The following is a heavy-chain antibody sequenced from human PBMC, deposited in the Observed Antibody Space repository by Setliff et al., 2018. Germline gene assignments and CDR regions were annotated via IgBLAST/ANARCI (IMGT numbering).Heavy chain of an antibody. V-gene: IGHV4-4*02. CDR3: ARHGGALYYNFWSGYPNWFDP. CDR2: IYHSGST. CDR1: GGSISSSNW. D-gene: IGHD3-3*01. J-gene: IGHJ5*02. Sequence: SETLSLTCAVSGGSISSSNWWSWVRQPPGKGLEWIGEIYHSGSTYYNPSLKSRVTISVDTSKNQFSLKLSSVTAADTAVYYCARHGGALYYNFWSGYPNWFDPWGQGTLVTVSS.